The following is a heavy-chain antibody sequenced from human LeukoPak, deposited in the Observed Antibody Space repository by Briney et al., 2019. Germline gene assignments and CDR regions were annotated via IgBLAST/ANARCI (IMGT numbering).Heavy chain of an antibody. CDR2: IYYSGST. J-gene: IGHJ5*02. D-gene: IGHD3-10*01. CDR3: ARTAGGSDWFDP. V-gene: IGHV4-59*01. CDR1: GGSISSYY. Sequence: SETLSLTCTVSGGSISSYYWTWIRQPPGKGLEWIGYIYYSGSTNYNPSLTSRVTISLDTSKNQSSLNLISMTAADTAVYYCARTAGGSDWFDPWGQGSLVTVSS.